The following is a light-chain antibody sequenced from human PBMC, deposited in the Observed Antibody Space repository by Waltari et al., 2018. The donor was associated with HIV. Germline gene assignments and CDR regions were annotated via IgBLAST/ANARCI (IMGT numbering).Light chain of an antibody. CDR2: RNK. CDR1: TSNIGTNY. Sequence: QSLLTQPPSASGTPGQRVTISCSGSTSNIGTNYVYWYQQLPGTAPKLLIYRNKQLPSGVPDRFSGSKSGTSASLAISGLRSEDEADYYCAAWDDRVSGWLFGGGTKLTVL. J-gene: IGLJ3*02. CDR3: AAWDDRVSGWL. V-gene: IGLV1-47*01.